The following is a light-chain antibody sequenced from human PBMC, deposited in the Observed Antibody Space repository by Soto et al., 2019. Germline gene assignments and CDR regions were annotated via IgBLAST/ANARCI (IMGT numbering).Light chain of an antibody. CDR3: SSYAGSNNYV. CDR1: SSDVGGYNY. CDR2: EVS. V-gene: IGLV2-8*01. Sequence: HSSLTQPPAASGPRCHSFTISCTCASSDVGGYNYVSWYQQHPGNAPKLMIYEVSKRPSGVPDRFSGSKSGNTASLTVSGLQAEDEADYYCSSYAGSNNYVFGTGT. J-gene: IGLJ1*01.